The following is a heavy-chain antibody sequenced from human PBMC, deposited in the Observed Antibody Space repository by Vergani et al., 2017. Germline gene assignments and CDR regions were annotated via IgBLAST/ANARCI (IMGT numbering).Heavy chain of an antibody. V-gene: IGHV3-48*04. Sequence: QLVESGGGWVQPGGSLRLSCVVSGFDFSSYIMNWVRQAPGKGLEWVSFVSTGTKSQSYAESVKGRFTISRDNAKSSLYLQMNSLRAEDTGVYYCARDRYYLGSGSYPYFYYYGLDVWGQGTAVTVSS. CDR1: GFDFSSYI. CDR2: VSTGTKSQ. J-gene: IGHJ6*02. D-gene: IGHD3-10*01. CDR3: ARDRYYLGSGSYPYFYYYGLDV.